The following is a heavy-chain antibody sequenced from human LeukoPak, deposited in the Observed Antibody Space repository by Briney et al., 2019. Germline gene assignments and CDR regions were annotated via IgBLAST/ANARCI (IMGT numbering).Heavy chain of an antibody. CDR3: ARGRDGYKH. CDR2: SDYSGTT. J-gene: IGHJ4*02. V-gene: IGHV4-61*08. Sequence: SETLSLTCAVSGGSVRSGDYYWNWIRQPPGKGLEWIGYSDYSGTTNYNPSLKSRVTISVERSKNQFSLKLSSVTAADTGVYYCARGRDGYKHWGQGTLVTVSS. CDR1: GGSVRSGDYY. D-gene: IGHD5-24*01.